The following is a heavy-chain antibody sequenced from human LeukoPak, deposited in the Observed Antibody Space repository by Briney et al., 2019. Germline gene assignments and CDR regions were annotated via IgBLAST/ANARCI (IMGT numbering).Heavy chain of an antibody. J-gene: IGHJ4*02. D-gene: IGHD1-26*01. CDR2: IYTSGST. Sequence: TLSLTCTVSGGSISSGSYYWSWIRQPAGKGLEWIGRIYTSGSTNYSPSLKSRVTISVDTSKNQFSLKLSSVTAADTAVYYCARGVVGATGYFDYWGQGTLVTVSS. CDR3: ARGVVGATGYFDY. V-gene: IGHV4-61*02. CDR1: GGSISSGSYY.